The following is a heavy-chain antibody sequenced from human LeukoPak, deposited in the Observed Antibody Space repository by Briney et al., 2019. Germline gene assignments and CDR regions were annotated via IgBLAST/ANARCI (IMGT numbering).Heavy chain of an antibody. CDR1: GGSISSYH. Sequence: PSETLSLTCTVSGGSISSYHWSWIRQPPGKELEWIGYIFYTGSTNYNPSLKTRVTISLDTSKNQFSLKLSSVTAADTAVYYCALSTHNYYLGYYLDYWGQGTLVTVSS. V-gene: IGHV4-59*01. CDR3: ALSTHNYYLGYYLDY. D-gene: IGHD1-26*01. CDR2: IFYTGST. J-gene: IGHJ4*01.